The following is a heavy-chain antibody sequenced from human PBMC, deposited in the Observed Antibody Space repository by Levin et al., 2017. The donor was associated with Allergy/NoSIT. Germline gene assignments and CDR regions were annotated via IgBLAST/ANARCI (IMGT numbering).Heavy chain of an antibody. J-gene: IGHJ3*02. CDR1: GGSISSGDYY. V-gene: IGHV4-30-4*01. Sequence: SQTLSLTCTVSGGSISSGDYYWSWIRQPPGKGLEWIGYIYYSGSTYYNPSLKSRVTISVDTSKNQFSLKLSSVTAADTAVYYCATDYPSDYYDSSGYYHDAFDIWGQGTMVTVSS. CDR3: ATDYPSDYYDSSGYYHDAFDI. D-gene: IGHD3-22*01. CDR2: IYYSGST.